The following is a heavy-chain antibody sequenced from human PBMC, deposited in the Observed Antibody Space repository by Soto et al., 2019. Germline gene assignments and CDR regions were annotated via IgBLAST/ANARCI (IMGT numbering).Heavy chain of an antibody. V-gene: IGHV3-64*01. J-gene: IGHJ6*02. CDR2: ISSNGGST. Sequence: GGSLRLSCAASGFTFSSYAMHWVRQAPGKGLEYVSAISSNGGSTYYANSVKGRFTISRDNSKNTLYLQMGSLRAEDMAVYYCARDIVATIRHYYYYGMDVWGQGTTVTVSS. D-gene: IGHD5-12*01. CDR1: GFTFSSYA. CDR3: ARDIVATIRHYYYYGMDV.